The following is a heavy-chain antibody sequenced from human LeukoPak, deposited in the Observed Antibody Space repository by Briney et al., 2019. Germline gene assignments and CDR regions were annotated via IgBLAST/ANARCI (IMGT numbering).Heavy chain of an antibody. CDR3: ARDRGERRLGY. V-gene: IGHV3-23*01. CDR2: ISGSGGST. Sequence: PGGSLRLSCAASGFTFSSYAMSWVRQAPGKGLEWVSAISGSGGSTYYADSVKGRFTISRDNAKNSLYLQMNSLRAEDTAVYYCARDRGERRLGYWGQGTLVTVSS. D-gene: IGHD3-16*01. CDR1: GFTFSSYA. J-gene: IGHJ4*02.